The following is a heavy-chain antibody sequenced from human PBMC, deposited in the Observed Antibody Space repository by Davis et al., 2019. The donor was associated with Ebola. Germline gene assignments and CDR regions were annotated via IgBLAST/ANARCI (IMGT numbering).Heavy chain of an antibody. CDR2: ISSRSGST. V-gene: IGHV3-23*01. Sequence: GSLRLSCAASGFTFNSYAMSWVRQAPGKGLEWVSGISSRSGSTYYADSVRGRFTISRDNSKNTLYLQMNSLRAEDTAVYYCAKSGLLWFGELLYGDYWGQGTLVTVSS. CDR3: AKSGLLWFGELLYGDY. D-gene: IGHD3-10*01. CDR1: GFTFNSYA. J-gene: IGHJ4*02.